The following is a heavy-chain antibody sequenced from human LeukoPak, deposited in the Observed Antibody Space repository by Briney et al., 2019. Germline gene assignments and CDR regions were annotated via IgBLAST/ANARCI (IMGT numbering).Heavy chain of an antibody. J-gene: IGHJ5*02. CDR1: GGSISSSNW. CDR3: ARDPTRGYCSGGSCYGRTFDP. V-gene: IGHV4-4*02. D-gene: IGHD2-15*01. Sequence: PSGTLSLTCAVSGGSISSSNWWSWVRQPPGKGLEWIGEIYHSGSTNYNPSLKSRVTISVDKSKNQFSLKLSSVTAADTAVYYCARDPTRGYCSGGSCYGRTFDPWGQGTLVTVSS. CDR2: IYHSGST.